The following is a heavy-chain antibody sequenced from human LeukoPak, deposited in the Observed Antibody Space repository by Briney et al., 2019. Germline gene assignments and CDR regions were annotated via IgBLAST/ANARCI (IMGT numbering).Heavy chain of an antibody. Sequence: GGSLRLSCTASGLTFSTSGFNWVRQAPGKGLEWVASIGPTGSDRYHADSIKGRFTISRDNANNFLYLQMNSLRSEDTAVYYCATETNGRHYDYWGQGTLLTVSS. V-gene: IGHV3-21*06. CDR1: GLTFSTSG. J-gene: IGHJ4*02. CDR2: IGPTGSDR. CDR3: ATETNGRHYDY. D-gene: IGHD1-14*01.